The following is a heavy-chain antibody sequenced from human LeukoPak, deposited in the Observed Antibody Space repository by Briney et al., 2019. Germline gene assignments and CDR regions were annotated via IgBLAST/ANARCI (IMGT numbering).Heavy chain of an antibody. D-gene: IGHD3-22*01. Sequence: GGPMRSSCASGEFTISSYSMNWLRKAPGKGQEWVSYISSSSSTIYYAASVKGRSTISRDNAKNALYLPINCMRAEDPAVYYCTTSQDDKNSGYCHYYYYYMDVWGKGTTVTVSS. CDR3: TTSQDDKNSGYCHYYYYYMDV. J-gene: IGHJ6*03. CDR1: EFTISSYS. CDR2: ISSSSSTI. V-gene: IGHV3-48*01.